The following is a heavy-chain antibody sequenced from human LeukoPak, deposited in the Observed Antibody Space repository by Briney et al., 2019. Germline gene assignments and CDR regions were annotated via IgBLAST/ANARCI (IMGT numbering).Heavy chain of an antibody. D-gene: IGHD2-2*01. J-gene: IGHJ4*02. CDR1: GYSFTNYW. CDR2: IYPGDSDT. CDR3: ARPGGSTSQVYYFDY. Sequence: GESLKISCKGSGYSFTNYWIAWVRQMPGKGLEWMGIIYPGDSDTRYSPSFQGQVTISADKSISTAYLQWSGLKASDTAMYYCARPGGSTSQVYYFDYWGQGTLVTVTS. V-gene: IGHV5-51*01.